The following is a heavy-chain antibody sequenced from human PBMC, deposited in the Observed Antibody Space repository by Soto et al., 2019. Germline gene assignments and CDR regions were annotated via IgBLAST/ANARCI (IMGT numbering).Heavy chain of an antibody. CDR3: ARYYGSGSYYNHYYYGMDV. D-gene: IGHD3-10*01. CDR1: GFTFDNYA. CDR2: ISWNSNTI. V-gene: IGHV3-9*01. J-gene: IGHJ6*02. Sequence: GGSLRLSCAASGFTFDNYAMHWVRQAPGKGLEWVSGISWNSNTIAYADSVKGRFTISRDNSKNTLYLQMNSLRAEDTAVYYCARYYGSGSYYNHYYYGMDVWGQGTTVTVSS.